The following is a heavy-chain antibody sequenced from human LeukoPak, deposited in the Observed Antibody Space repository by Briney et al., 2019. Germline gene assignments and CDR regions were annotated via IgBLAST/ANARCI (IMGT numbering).Heavy chain of an antibody. V-gene: IGHV4-61*02. D-gene: IGHD6-19*01. CDR3: ASAPIAVAGKVFDY. CDR2: IHTSGTT. Sequence: SETLSLTCTVSGGSISSDSYYWSWIRQPAGKGLEWIGRIHTSGTTSYNPSLKSRVTISVDTSKNHFSLKLSSVTAADTAVYYCASAPIAVAGKVFDYWGQGTLVTVSS. J-gene: IGHJ4*02. CDR1: GGSISSDSYY.